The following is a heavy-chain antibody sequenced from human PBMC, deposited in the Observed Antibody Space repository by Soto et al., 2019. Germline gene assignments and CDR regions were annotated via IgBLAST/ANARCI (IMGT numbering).Heavy chain of an antibody. Sequence: ASVKVSCKASGYTLTNFYIHWVRQAPGQGLEWMGIINPNNGSTNYAQKLQGRVTMTTDTSTSTAYMELRSLRSDDTAVYYCAGNKGYCSSTSCYRVYYYYYMDVWGKGTTVTVSS. CDR3: AGNKGYCSSTSCYRVYYYYYMDV. CDR2: INPNNGST. D-gene: IGHD2-2*02. J-gene: IGHJ6*03. CDR1: GYTLTNFY. V-gene: IGHV1-46*01.